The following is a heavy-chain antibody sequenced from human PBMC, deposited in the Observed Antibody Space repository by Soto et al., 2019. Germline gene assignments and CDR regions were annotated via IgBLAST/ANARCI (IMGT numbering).Heavy chain of an antibody. Sequence: WGALIVSCAASVFTFTRYSMNWVRQAPGKGLEWVSSISSTTNYIYYGDSMKGRFTISRDNAKNSLYLEMNSLRAEDTAVYYCARESEDLTSNFDYWGQGTLVTVSS. CDR2: ISSTTNYI. J-gene: IGHJ4*02. CDR1: VFTFTRYS. CDR3: ARESEDLTSNFDY. V-gene: IGHV3-21*06.